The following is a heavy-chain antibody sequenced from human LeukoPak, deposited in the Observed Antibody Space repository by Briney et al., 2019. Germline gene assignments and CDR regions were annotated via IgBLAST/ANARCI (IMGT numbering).Heavy chain of an antibody. D-gene: IGHD1-1*01. CDR1: GFTLSSSD. J-gene: IGHJ6*03. Sequence: GGSLRLSCAASGFTLSSSDMSWVRQPPGSGLEWVSSIRHSDSNTYYADSVMGRFTISRDNSKNTLYLQMNSLSAEDTAVYYCAKRGNPTVGHHYLDVWGKGTTVSVSS. CDR2: IRHSDSNT. CDR3: AKRGNPTVGHHYLDV. V-gene: IGHV3-23*05.